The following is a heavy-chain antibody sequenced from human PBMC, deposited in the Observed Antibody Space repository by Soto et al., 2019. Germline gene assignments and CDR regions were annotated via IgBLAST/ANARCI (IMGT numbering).Heavy chain of an antibody. D-gene: IGHD1-26*01. CDR2: TSYDGNNK. CDR1: GFTFGNYG. J-gene: IGHJ4*02. Sequence: QVQLVDSGGDVVQPGGSLRLSCTGSGFTFGNYGMHWVRQAPGKGLEWVASTSYDGNNKYYADSLKGRFTISRDNSKKMDYLQMTSLGPEDTAVYYCAKGGGSARDFDYWGQGALVTVSS. CDR3: AKGGGSARDFDY. V-gene: IGHV3-30*18.